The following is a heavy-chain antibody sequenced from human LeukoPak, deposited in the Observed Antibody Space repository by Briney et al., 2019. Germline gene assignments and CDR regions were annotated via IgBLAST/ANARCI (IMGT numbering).Heavy chain of an antibody. Sequence: GGSLRLSCAASGFTFSRYGMHWVRQAPGKGLEWVAFIGYDGSNKYTADSARGRFTLSRDNSKDTLYLQMNSLRAEDTDVYYCETRGGTRVTTSNFHMDVWGKGTTVTVSS. V-gene: IGHV3-30*02. D-gene: IGHD4-17*01. CDR3: ETRGGTRVTTSNFHMDV. CDR1: GFTFSRYG. CDR2: IGYDGSNK. J-gene: IGHJ6*03.